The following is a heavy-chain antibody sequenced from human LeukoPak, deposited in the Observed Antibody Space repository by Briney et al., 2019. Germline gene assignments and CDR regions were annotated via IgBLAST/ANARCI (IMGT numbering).Heavy chain of an antibody. D-gene: IGHD6-19*01. CDR3: ARWDRLCSSGWDH. V-gene: IGHV4-34*01. CDR2: INHSGST. J-gene: IGHJ4*02. Sequence: PSETLSLTCAVYGGSFSGYYWSWIRQPPGKGLEWIGEINHSGSTNYNPSLKSRVTISVDTSKNQFSLKLSSVTAADTAVYYCARWDRLCSSGWDHWGQGTLVTVSS. CDR1: GGSFSGYY.